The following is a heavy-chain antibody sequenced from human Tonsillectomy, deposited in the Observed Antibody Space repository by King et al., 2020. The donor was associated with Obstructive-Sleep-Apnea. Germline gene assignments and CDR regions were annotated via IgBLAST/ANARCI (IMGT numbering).Heavy chain of an antibody. CDR3: AKDFRGHWTLDY. Sequence: VQLVETGGGVVQPGRSLRLSCAASGFTFRGYGMHWVRQAPGKGLEWVAIISYDGNGKYYADSVRGRFTISRDNSKNMLHLQMNSLRAEDTAVYYCAKDFRGHWTLDYWGQGTLVTVSS. D-gene: IGHD3/OR15-3a*01. J-gene: IGHJ4*02. CDR1: GFTFRGYG. V-gene: IGHV3-30*18. CDR2: ISYDGNGK.